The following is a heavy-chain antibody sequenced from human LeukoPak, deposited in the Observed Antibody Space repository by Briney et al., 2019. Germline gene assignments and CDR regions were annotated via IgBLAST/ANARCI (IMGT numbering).Heavy chain of an antibody. D-gene: IGHD2-15*01. CDR1: GGSISSYY. CDR2: IYYSGST. CDR3: ARETYCSGGSCFDY. J-gene: IGHJ4*02. V-gene: IGHV4-59*01. Sequence: PSETLSLTCTVSGGSISSYYWSWIRQPPGKGLERIGYIYYSGSTNYNPSLKSRVTISVDTSKNQFSLKLSSVTAADTAVYYCARETYCSGGSCFDYWGQGTLVTVSS.